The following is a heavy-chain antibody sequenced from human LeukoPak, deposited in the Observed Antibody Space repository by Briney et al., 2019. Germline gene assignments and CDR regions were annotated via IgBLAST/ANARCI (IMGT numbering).Heavy chain of an antibody. Sequence: PGGSLRLSCAASGFTFSSYAMHWVRQAPGKGLEWVAVILYDGSNKYYADSVKGRFTISRDISKDTLYLQMNSLRAEDTAVYYCASVGVVDATPYWYFDLWGRGTLVTVSS. CDR2: ILYDGSNK. CDR3: ASVGVVDATPYWYFDL. J-gene: IGHJ2*01. V-gene: IGHV3-30*14. D-gene: IGHD2-15*01. CDR1: GFTFSSYA.